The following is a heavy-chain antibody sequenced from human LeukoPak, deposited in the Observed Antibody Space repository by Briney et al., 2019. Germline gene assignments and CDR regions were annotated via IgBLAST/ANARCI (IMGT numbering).Heavy chain of an antibody. Sequence: SETLSLTCTVSGGSITSYWSWIRQPPGKGLEWIGYIYYSGSTNYNPSLKSRVTMSIDTSKNQFSLKLSSVTAADTAVYYCARLFEWELRAFDIWGQGTMVTVSS. CDR1: GGSITSY. CDR2: IYYSGST. V-gene: IGHV4-59*08. J-gene: IGHJ3*02. CDR3: ARLFEWELRAFDI. D-gene: IGHD1-26*01.